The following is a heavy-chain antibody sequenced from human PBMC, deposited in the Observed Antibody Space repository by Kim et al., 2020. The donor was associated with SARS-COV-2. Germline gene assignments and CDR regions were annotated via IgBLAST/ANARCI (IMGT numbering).Heavy chain of an antibody. CDR1: GFTFDDYA. CDR2: ISRDGGEI. Sequence: GGSLRLSCAASGFTFDDYAIQWVRQVPGKGLEWVSLISRDGGEIKYADSVKGRLTISKDNSKKSVYLQMNSLRSEDTALYYCVRGQQWLIKNWGQGTQVTLSS. J-gene: IGHJ4*02. V-gene: IGHV3-43*02. CDR3: VRGQQWLIKN. D-gene: IGHD6-19*01.